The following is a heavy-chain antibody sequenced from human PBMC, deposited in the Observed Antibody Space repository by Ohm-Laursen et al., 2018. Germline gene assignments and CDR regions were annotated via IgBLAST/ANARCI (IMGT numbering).Heavy chain of an antibody. CDR2: INHSGST. D-gene: IGHD3-22*01. Sequence: TLSLTCAVYGGSFSGYYWSWIRQPPGKGLEWIGEINHSGSTNYNPSLKSRVTISVDTSKNQFSLNLASVTAADTAVYFCARHVLSRQDYDSSGHSSIDYWGQGMLVTVSS. J-gene: IGHJ4*02. CDR1: GGSFSGYY. CDR3: ARHVLSRQDYDSSGHSSIDY. V-gene: IGHV4-34*01.